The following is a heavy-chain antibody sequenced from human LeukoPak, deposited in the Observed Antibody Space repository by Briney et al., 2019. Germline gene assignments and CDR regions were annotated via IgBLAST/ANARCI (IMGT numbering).Heavy chain of an antibody. CDR1: GGSISSGTYY. CDR3: ARGDYYYYMDV. Sequence: SETLSLTCTVSGGSISSGTYYWTWIRQPAGKGLEWIGRVSSSGTTNYNPYNPSLKSRVTISVDTSKNQSSLGLSSVTAADTAVYYCARGDYYYYMDVWGTGTTVTVSS. V-gene: IGHV4-61*02. CDR2: VSSSGTT. J-gene: IGHJ6*03.